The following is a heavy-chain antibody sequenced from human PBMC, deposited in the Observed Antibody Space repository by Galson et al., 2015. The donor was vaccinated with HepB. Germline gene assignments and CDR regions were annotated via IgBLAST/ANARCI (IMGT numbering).Heavy chain of an antibody. CDR3: AEGVDTAMVFDY. CDR1: GFTFSSYA. D-gene: IGHD5-18*01. CDR2: ISYDGSNK. J-gene: IGHJ4*02. V-gene: IGHV3-30*04. Sequence: SLRLSCAASGFTFSSYAMHWVRQAPGKGLEWVAVISYDGSNKYYADSVKGRFTISRDNSKNTLYLQMNSLRAEDTAVYYCAEGVDTAMVFDYWGQGTLVTVSS.